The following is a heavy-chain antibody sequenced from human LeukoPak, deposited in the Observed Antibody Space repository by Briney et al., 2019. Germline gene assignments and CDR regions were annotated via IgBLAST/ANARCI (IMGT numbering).Heavy chain of an antibody. D-gene: IGHD6-13*01. CDR1: GGSISSGGYY. CDR2: IYYSGNT. V-gene: IGHV4-31*03. Sequence: PSETLSLTCTVSGGSISSGGYYWSWIRQHPGKGLEWIGYIYYSGNTYYNPSLKSRVTISVDTSKNQFSLKLSSVTAADTAVYYCAREGTAAGHDYWGQGTLVTVSS. J-gene: IGHJ4*02. CDR3: AREGTAAGHDY.